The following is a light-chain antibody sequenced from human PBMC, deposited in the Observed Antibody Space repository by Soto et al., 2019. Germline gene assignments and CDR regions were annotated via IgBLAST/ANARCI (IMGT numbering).Light chain of an antibody. V-gene: IGLV1-40*01. CDR3: QSYDSSLSGPYV. J-gene: IGLJ1*01. CDR1: SSNIGAGYY. Sequence: QAVVTQPPSVSGAPGQRVTIACTGSSSNIGAGYYVHWYQQFPGTAPKPLIYGGSNRPAGVPDRFSASKSGTSASLAITGLQAEDEADYYCQSYDSSLSGPYVFGTGTKVTVL. CDR2: GGS.